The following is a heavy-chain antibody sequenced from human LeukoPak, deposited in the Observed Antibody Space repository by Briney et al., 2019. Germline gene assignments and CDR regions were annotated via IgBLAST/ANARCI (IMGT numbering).Heavy chain of an antibody. V-gene: IGHV3-74*01. D-gene: IGHD2-21*01. CDR2: ISSDGSST. Sequence: PGGSLRLSCAGSGFTFSSYWMHWVRQAPGKGLVWVSRISSDGSSTNYADSVKGRFTISRDNAKNTLYLQMNSLRAEDTAVYYCAREGHRGFRDFDYWGQGTLVTVSS. CDR3: AREGHRGFRDFDY. J-gene: IGHJ4*02. CDR1: GFTFSSYW.